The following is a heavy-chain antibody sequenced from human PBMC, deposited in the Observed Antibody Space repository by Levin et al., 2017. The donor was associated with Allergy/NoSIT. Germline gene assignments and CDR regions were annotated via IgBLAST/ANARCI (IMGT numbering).Heavy chain of an antibody. J-gene: IGHJ4*02. Sequence: TSETLSLTCKVSGGSISSGSYYWSWIRQPAAKGLEWIGRIYSSGSANYNPSLKSRVTISVDTSKNQFALKLSSVTAADTAVYYCARAEVGSEHWGQGTLVTVSS. CDR2: IYSSGSA. CDR3: ARAEVGSEH. CDR1: GGSISSGSYY. D-gene: IGHD3-10*01. V-gene: IGHV4-61*02.